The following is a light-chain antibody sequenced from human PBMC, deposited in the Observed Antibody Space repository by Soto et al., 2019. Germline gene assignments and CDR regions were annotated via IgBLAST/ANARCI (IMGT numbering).Light chain of an antibody. CDR1: QTVDTY. CDR3: QHYASSPIT. CDR2: GAS. Sequence: VLTQSPDSLSLSPGATAILSCRASQTVDTYSAWYQFKPGQRPRLLIYGASSRALGIPDRFVGSGSGTNFTLTIHSLEAEDFAVYFCQHYASSPITFGQGTLLEIK. J-gene: IGKJ5*01. V-gene: IGKV3-20*01.